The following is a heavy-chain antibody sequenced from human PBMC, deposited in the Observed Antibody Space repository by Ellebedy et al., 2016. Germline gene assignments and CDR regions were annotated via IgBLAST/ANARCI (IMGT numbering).Heavy chain of an antibody. Sequence: GGSLRLSCKGSGYSFTSYWIGWVRQMPGKGLEWMGIIYPGDSDTRYSPSFQGQVTISADKSISTAYLQWSSLKASDTAMYYCARFVVGATVVGDYWGQGTLVTVSS. D-gene: IGHD1-26*01. J-gene: IGHJ4*02. CDR3: ARFVVGATVVGDY. CDR1: GYSFTSYW. CDR2: IYPGDSDT. V-gene: IGHV5-51*01.